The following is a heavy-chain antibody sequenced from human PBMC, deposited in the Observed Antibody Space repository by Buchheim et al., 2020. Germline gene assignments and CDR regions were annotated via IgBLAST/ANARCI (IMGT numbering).Heavy chain of an antibody. Sequence: EVQLVESGGGLVQPGGSLRLSCGVSGFSFSSYCMSWVRQAPGKGLEWVANIKEDGNTKNYVDSVKGRFIISRDNGKSSLYLQMNGLSTEDTGVYYCGRDFPYCLCDFDDWGQGT. CDR1: GFSFSSYC. CDR2: IKEDGNTK. D-gene: IGHD1-26*01. V-gene: IGHV3-7*01. J-gene: IGHJ4*02. CDR3: GRDFPYCLCDFDD.